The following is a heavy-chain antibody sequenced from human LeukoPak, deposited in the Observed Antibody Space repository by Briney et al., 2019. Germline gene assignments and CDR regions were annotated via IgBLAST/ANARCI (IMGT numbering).Heavy chain of an antibody. CDR3: ARNGYSGYDQIDY. D-gene: IGHD5-12*01. V-gene: IGHV4-39*01. J-gene: IGHJ4*02. CDR2: IYYSGST. Sequence: PSETLSLTCTVSGGSSSSSSYYWGWIRQPPGKGLEWIGSIYYSGSTYYNPSLKSRVTISVDTSKNQFSLKLSSVTAADTAVYYCARNGYSGYDQIDYWGQGTLVTVSS. CDR1: GGSSSSSSYY.